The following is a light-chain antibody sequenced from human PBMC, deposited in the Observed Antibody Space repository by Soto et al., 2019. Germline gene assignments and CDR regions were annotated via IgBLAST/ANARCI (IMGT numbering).Light chain of an antibody. CDR2: AAT. V-gene: IGKV1-39*01. Sequence: EIQMTQSPSSLSASVGDRVTITCRASQSISGYLNWYQQKPGKAPDLLIYAATSLQSGVPPRFSGSGFGTDFTLTISSLQPEDFATYYCQQSRTPPITVGQGTRLEIK. J-gene: IGKJ5*01. CDR3: QQSRTPPIT. CDR1: QSISGY.